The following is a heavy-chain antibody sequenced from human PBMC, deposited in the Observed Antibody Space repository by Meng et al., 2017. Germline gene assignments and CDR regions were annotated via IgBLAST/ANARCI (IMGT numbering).Heavy chain of an antibody. J-gene: IGHJ4*02. CDR1: GGSFSGYY. Sequence: SETLSLTCAVYGGSFSGYYRSWIRQPPGKGLEWIGEINHSGSTNYNPSLKSRVTISVDTSKNQFSLKLSSVTAADTAVYYCARSDYYDSSGYYYWVDYWGQGTLVTVSS. V-gene: IGHV4-34*01. CDR2: INHSGST. D-gene: IGHD3-22*01. CDR3: ARSDYYDSSGYYYWVDY.